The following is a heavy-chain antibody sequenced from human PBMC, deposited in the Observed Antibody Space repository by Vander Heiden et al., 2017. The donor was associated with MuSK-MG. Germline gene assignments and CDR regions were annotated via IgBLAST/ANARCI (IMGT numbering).Heavy chain of an antibody. D-gene: IGHD6-13*01. Sequence: QVQLVESGGGVVQPGGSLRLSCAASGFTFSGYGMHWVRQAPGKGLEWVAFIRYDGSNKYYADSVKGRFTISRDNSKNTLYLQMNSLRAEDTAVYYCANSPFSSWYEVYFDYWGQGTLVTVSS. J-gene: IGHJ4*02. CDR1: GFTFSGYG. CDR2: IRYDGSNK. V-gene: IGHV3-30*02. CDR3: ANSPFSSWYEVYFDY.